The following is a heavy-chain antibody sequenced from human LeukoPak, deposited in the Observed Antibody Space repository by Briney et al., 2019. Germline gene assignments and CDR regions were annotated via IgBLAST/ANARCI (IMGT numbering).Heavy chain of an antibody. D-gene: IGHD4/OR15-4a*01. CDR1: GFSVSSNY. CDR2: LYSGGSA. CDR3: ARTVVITSTADYFDH. J-gene: IGHJ4*02. V-gene: IGHV3-53*01. Sequence: GGFLRLSCAASGFSVSSNYMSWVRQAPGKGLEWVSVLYSGGSAYYADSVKGRFTISRDNSKNTLYLQMNGLRVEDTAVYYCARTVVITSTADYFDHWGQGTLVTVSS.